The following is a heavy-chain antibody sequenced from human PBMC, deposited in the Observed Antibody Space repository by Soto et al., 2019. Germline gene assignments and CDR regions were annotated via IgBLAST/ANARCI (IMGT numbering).Heavy chain of an antibody. CDR1: GFTFSSYA. V-gene: IGHV3-30-3*01. CDR2: ISKDGNSK. J-gene: IGHJ4*02. Sequence: GGSLRLSCAASGFTFSSYAIHWVRQAPGEGLEWVTIISKDGNSKHYADSVKVRFTISRDNSKNTLFLQMNSLRAEDTAVYYCARDPQGSYCYIDYWGQGTPVTVSS. D-gene: IGHD3-10*01. CDR3: ARDPQGSYCYIDY.